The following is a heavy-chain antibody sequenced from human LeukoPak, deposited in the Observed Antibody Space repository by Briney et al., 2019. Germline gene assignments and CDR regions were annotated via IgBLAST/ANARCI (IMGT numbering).Heavy chain of an antibody. CDR2: ISYDGSNK. V-gene: IGHV3-30*18. CDR3: AKDWGAIQGYFDY. J-gene: IGHJ4*02. Sequence: PGGSLRLSCAASGFTFSSYGMHWVHQAPGKGLEWVAVISYDGSNKYYADSVKGRFTISRDNSKNTLYLQMNSLRAEDTAVYYCAKDWGAIQGYFDYWGQGTLVTVSS. CDR1: GFTFSSYG. D-gene: IGHD5-18*01.